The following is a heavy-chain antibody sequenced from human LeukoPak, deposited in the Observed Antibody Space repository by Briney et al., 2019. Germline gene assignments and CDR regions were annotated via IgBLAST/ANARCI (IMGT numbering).Heavy chain of an antibody. V-gene: IGHV3-23*01. J-gene: IGHJ4*02. D-gene: IGHD1-26*01. CDR2: ISGSDGRL. CDR3: ANVPLYSGSYSSFDY. Sequence: TGGSLRLSCGASGFTFSSHAMSWVRQAPGKGLEWVSAISGSDGRLFYADAVKGRFTISRDNSKNTLYLQMNSLRAEDTAVYYCANVPLYSGSYSSFDYWGQGTLVTVSS. CDR1: GFTFSSHA.